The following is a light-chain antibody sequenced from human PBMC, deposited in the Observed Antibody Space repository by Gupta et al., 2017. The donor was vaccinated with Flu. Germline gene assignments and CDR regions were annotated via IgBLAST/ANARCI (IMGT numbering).Light chain of an antibody. CDR1: QTINYW. CDR2: RAS. V-gene: IGKV1-5*03. J-gene: IGKJ1*01. CDR3: QQYNSYSQA. Sequence: DIQMTQSPSTLSASVGDRVTITCRASQTINYWLAWYQQKPGKAPKLLVYRASVLEDGVPSRFSGSGSGTDFTRTISSLQPDEFATYYGQQYNSYSQAFGQGTRWRSN.